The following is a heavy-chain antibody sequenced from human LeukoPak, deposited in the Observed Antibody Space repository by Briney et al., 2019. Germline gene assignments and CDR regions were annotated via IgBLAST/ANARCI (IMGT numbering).Heavy chain of an antibody. D-gene: IGHD3-10*01. J-gene: IGHJ6*03. V-gene: IGHV1-2*02. Sequence: ASVKVSCKASGYTFTGYHIHWVRQAPGQGLEWMGWINPNNGDTKYAQKFNGRVTMTRDTSISTAYMEMSSLRSEDTAVYYCARDDPSGSGSLPLSYMEVWGKGTTVTVSS. CDR1: GYTFTGYH. CDR3: ARDDPSGSGSLPLSYMEV. CDR2: INPNNGDT.